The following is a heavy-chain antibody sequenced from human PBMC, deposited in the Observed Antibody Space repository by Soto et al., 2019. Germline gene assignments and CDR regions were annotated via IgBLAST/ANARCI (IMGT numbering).Heavy chain of an antibody. CDR3: TRPFCTTTTCPTR. CDR2: IRSKTNSYAT. V-gene: IGHV3-73*01. D-gene: IGHD2-8*01. CDR1: GFTFSGST. J-gene: IGHJ4*02. Sequence: GGSLRLSCAVSGFTFSGSTIHWVRQASGKGLEWVGRIRSKTNSYATAYAASVKGRFTISRDDSKNTASLQMNSLRTEDTAVYYCTRPFCTTTTCPTRWGQGTLVTVSS.